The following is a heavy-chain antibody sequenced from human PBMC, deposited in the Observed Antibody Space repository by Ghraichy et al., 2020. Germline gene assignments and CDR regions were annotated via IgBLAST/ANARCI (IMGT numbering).Heavy chain of an antibody. Sequence: GGSLRLSCAASGFTFSSYAMSWVRQAPGKGLEWVSAISGSGGSTYYADSVKGRFTISRDNSKNTLYLQMNSLRAEDTAVYYCAKDLVPHDYGDYDYWGQGTLVTVSS. D-gene: IGHD4-17*01. J-gene: IGHJ4*02. CDR3: AKDLVPHDYGDYDY. V-gene: IGHV3-23*01. CDR1: GFTFSSYA. CDR2: ISGSGGST.